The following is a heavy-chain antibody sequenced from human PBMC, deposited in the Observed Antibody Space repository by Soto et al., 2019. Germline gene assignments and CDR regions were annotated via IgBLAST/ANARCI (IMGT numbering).Heavy chain of an antibody. V-gene: IGHV4-4*07. Sequence: SETLSLTCIVSGGSISEKYWNWVRQPPGKGLEWIGLIFANGHTDYNPSPKSRVTMSVDASKNQFSLRLTSMTAADTAAYYCVASLAASGLNWLDPWGRGTLVTVSS. D-gene: IGHD6-13*01. CDR2: IFANGHT. CDR3: VASLAASGLNWLDP. CDR1: GGSISEKY. J-gene: IGHJ5*02.